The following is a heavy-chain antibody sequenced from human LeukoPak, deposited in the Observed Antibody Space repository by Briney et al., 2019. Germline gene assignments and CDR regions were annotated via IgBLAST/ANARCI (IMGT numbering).Heavy chain of an antibody. D-gene: IGHD2-2*01. J-gene: IGHJ6*02. CDR3: ARDPLARYCSSTSCFTDEIYYYYYGMDV. CDR2: IIPIFGTA. Sequence: SVKVSCKASGGTFSSYAISWVRQAPGQGLEWMGGIIPIFGTANYARKFQGRVTITADESTSTAYMELSSLRSEDTAVYYCARDPLARYCSSTSCFTDEIYYYYYGMDVWGQGTTVTVSS. CDR1: GGTFSSYA. V-gene: IGHV1-69*13.